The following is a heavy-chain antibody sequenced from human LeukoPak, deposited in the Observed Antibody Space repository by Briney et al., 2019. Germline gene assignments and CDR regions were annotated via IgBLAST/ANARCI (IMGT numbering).Heavy chain of an antibody. J-gene: IGHJ4*02. V-gene: IGHV4-59*01. CDR3: ARAGGWLSPFDY. CDR2: IYYSGST. Sequence: SETLSLTCTVSGGSISSYYWSWIRQPPGKGREWIGYIYYSGSTNYNPSLKSRVTISVDTSKDQFSLKLSSVTAADTAVYYCARAGGWLSPFDYRGQGTLVTVSS. D-gene: IGHD3-9*01. CDR1: GGSISSYY.